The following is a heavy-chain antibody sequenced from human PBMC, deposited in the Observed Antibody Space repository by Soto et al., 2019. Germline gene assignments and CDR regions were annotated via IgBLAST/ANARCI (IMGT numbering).Heavy chain of an antibody. J-gene: IGHJ5*01. D-gene: IGHD6-13*01. Sequence: QVHLQQWGAGLLKPSATLSLTCAVYGGSFSGYYLRWIRQPPGKGLEWIGEINHSGSTNYNPSLKRRVTISVDTYKNQFSRKLSSVTAADTAVYYCERSSAEQLKWFHLWGQGTLVNVSS. CDR1: GGSFSGYY. CDR3: ERSSAEQLKWFHL. V-gene: IGHV4-34*01. CDR2: INHSGST.